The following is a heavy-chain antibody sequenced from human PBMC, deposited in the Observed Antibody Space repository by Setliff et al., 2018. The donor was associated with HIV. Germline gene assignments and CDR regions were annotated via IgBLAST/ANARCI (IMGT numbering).Heavy chain of an antibody. Sequence: LSLTCTVSGDSISTSNSYWGWVRQPPGKGLEWVSYISSSGSTIYYADSVKGRFTISRDNAKNSLYLQMNSLRAEDTAFYYCARSSGYFLLPFDYWGQGTLVTVSS. V-gene: IGHV3-11*04. D-gene: IGHD3-22*01. CDR1: GDSISTSNSY. CDR3: ARSSGYFLLPFDY. J-gene: IGHJ4*02. CDR2: ISSSGSTI.